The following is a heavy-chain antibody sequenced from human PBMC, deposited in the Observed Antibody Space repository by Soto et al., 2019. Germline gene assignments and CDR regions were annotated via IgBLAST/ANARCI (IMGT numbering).Heavy chain of an antibody. CDR1: GGSISSYC. CDR3: ARAGGQSLYSSSSPVDP. Sequence: SETLSLTCTVSGGSISSYCWSWIRQPPGKGLEWIGYIYYSGSTNYNPSLKSRVTISVDTSKNQFSLKLSSVTAADTAVYYCARAGGQSLYSSSSPVDPWGPGTLVTVSS. J-gene: IGHJ5*02. V-gene: IGHV4-59*01. CDR2: IYYSGST. D-gene: IGHD6-6*01.